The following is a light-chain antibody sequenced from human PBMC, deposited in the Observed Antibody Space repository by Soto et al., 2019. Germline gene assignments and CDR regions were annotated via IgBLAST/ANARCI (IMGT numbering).Light chain of an antibody. Sequence: EIVLTQSPGTLSVSPGERATLSCTDSQSVSSTYLAWYQQKPGQAPRLLIYGASSRATDIPDRFSGSGSGTDFTLTISRLEAEDSAVYYCQQYGNSPWTFGQGTKVDIK. J-gene: IGKJ1*01. V-gene: IGKV3-20*01. CDR2: GAS. CDR3: QQYGNSPWT. CDR1: QSVSSTY.